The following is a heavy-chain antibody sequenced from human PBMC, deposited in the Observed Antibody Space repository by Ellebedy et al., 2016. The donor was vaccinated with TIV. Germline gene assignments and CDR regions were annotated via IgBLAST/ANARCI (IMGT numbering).Heavy chain of an antibody. J-gene: IGHJ4*02. CDR1: GFTFSSYG. Sequence: GGSLRLXCAASGFTFSSYGMHWVRQAPGKGLEWVAVISYDGSNKYYADSVKGRFTISRDNSKNTLYLQMNSLRAEDTAVYYCAKGRVVPAAQSFDYWGQGTLVTVSS. CDR2: ISYDGSNK. CDR3: AKGRVVPAAQSFDY. D-gene: IGHD2-2*01. V-gene: IGHV3-30*18.